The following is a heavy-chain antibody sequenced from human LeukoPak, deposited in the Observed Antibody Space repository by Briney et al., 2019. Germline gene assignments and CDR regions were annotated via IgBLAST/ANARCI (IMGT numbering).Heavy chain of an antibody. D-gene: IGHD3-22*01. J-gene: IGHJ4*02. CDR3: AKAAAPDYYDSRGNYFDY. Sequence: GSLRLSCAASGFTFSSYGMHWVRQAPGKGLEWVAVISYDGSNKYYADSVKGRFTISRDNSKNTLYLQVNSLRAEDTAVYYCAKAAAPDYYDSRGNYFDYWGQGTLVTVSS. CDR2: ISYDGSNK. V-gene: IGHV3-30*18. CDR1: GFTFSSYG.